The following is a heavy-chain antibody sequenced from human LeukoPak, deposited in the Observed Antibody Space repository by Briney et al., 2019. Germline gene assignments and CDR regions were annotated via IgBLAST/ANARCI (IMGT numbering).Heavy chain of an antibody. Sequence: ASVKVSCKASGYTFTGYYMHWVRQAPGQGLEWMGWISAYNGNTNYTQKLQGRVTMTTDSSTSTAYMELRSLRPDDTAVYYCARSSSSWYNAFDIWGQGTMVTVSS. CDR3: ARSSSSWYNAFDI. CDR2: ISAYNGNT. V-gene: IGHV1-18*04. D-gene: IGHD6-13*01. J-gene: IGHJ3*02. CDR1: GYTFTGYY.